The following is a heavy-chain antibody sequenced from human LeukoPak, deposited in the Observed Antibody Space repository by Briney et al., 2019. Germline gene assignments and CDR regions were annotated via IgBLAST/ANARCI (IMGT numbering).Heavy chain of an antibody. J-gene: IGHJ4*02. CDR1: GYTFTSYG. Sequence: ASVKVSCKASGYTFTSYGISWVRQAPGQGLEWMGRIIPIFGTANYAQKFQGRVTITTDESTSTAYMELSSLRSEDTAVYYCARDGRGYSYGYLDYWGQGTLVTVSS. CDR2: IIPIFGTA. V-gene: IGHV1-69*05. CDR3: ARDGRGYSYGYLDY. D-gene: IGHD5-18*01.